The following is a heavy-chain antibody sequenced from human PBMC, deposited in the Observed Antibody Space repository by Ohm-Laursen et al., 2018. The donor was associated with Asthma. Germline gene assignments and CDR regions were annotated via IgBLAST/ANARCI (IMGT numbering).Heavy chain of an antibody. CDR1: GDSISSGDNY. J-gene: IGHJ6*02. CDR2: IYHSGST. CDR3: ARGNTILGYGMDV. D-gene: IGHD3-9*01. V-gene: IGHV4-30-2*05. Sequence: TLSLTCAVSGDSISSGDNYWSWIRQPPGKGLEWIGYIYHSGSTYYNPSLKSRVTISVDTSKNQFSLKLSSVTAADTAVYYCARGNTILGYGMDVWGQGTTVTVSS.